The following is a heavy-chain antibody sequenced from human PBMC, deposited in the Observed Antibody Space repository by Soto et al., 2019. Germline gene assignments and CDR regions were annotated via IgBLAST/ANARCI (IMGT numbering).Heavy chain of an antibody. CDR1: GGSIGSYY. Sequence: PSETLSLTCTVSGGSIGSYYWSWIRQPPGKGLEWIGYIYYSGSTNYNPSLKSRVTISVDTSKNQFSLKLSSVTAADTAVYYCARALWSGIHYYFDYWGQGTLVTVSS. V-gene: IGHV4-59*01. J-gene: IGHJ4*02. CDR2: IYYSGST. D-gene: IGHD6-13*01. CDR3: ARALWSGIHYYFDY.